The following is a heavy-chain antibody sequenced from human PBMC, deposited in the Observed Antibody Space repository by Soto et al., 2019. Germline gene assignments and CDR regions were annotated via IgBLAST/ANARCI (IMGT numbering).Heavy chain of an antibody. J-gene: IGHJ4*02. D-gene: IGHD3-16*01. Sequence: PGGSLRLSCTASGFTFSGFTFSSYWMHWVRQAPGKGLVWVSRIDPDGSTIGYADSVKGRFTISRDNAKNTLFLQMHSLSPEDTAVYYCAGALGRGHGNDYWGQGTPVTVSS. V-gene: IGHV3-74*01. CDR1: GFTFSGFTFSSYW. CDR3: AGALGRGHGNDY. CDR2: IDPDGSTI.